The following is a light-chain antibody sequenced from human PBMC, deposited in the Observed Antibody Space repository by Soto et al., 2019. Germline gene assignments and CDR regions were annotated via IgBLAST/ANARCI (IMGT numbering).Light chain of an antibody. V-gene: IGKV1-39*01. CDR3: QQSYSMWT. CDR2: SAS. J-gene: IGKJ1*01. Sequence: DLQMTQSPSSLSASVGDRVTITCRASQSIAIYLSWYQQKPGKAPKLLIYSASNLQSGVPSRFSGSGSGTDFTLTISSLQPEDSATYYCQQSYSMWTFGQGTRVEIK. CDR1: QSIAIY.